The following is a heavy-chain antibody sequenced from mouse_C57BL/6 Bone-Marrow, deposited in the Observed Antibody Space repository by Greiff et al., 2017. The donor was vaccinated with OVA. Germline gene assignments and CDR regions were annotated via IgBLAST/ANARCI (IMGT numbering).Heavy chain of an antibody. CDR3: ARPDSNYYYAMDY. J-gene: IGHJ4*01. CDR1: ESEFPSHD. Sequence: EVKLMASGGGLVQPGESLTLSCESNESEFPSHDMSWVRKPPENRLEFVSAITSDGGRTYSPDPMERRFIISRDNTKKTLYLQMSSLRSEDTALYYCARPDSNYYYAMDYWGQGTSGTVSS. CDR2: ITSDGGRT. V-gene: IGHV5-2*01. D-gene: IGHD2-5*01.